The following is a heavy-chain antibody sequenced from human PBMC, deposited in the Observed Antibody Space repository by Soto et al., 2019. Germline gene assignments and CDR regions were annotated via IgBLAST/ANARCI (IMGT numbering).Heavy chain of an antibody. CDR2: IWYDGSNK. CDR1: GFTFSSYG. CDR3: AREAAARKIYFDY. J-gene: IGHJ4*02. Sequence: PGGSLRLSCAASGFTFSSYGMHWVRQAPGKGLEWVAVIWYDGSNKYYADSVKGRFTISRDNSKNTLYLQMNSLRAEDTAVYYCAREAAARKIYFDYWGQGTLVTVSS. D-gene: IGHD6-13*01. V-gene: IGHV3-33*08.